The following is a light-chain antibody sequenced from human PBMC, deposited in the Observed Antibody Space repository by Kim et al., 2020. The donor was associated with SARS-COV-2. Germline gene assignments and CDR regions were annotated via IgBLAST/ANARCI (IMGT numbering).Light chain of an antibody. Sequence: ASVGDRVTITCRASQSISNYLNWYQQKPGNAPKLLIYAASGLQSGVPSRFSGSGSGTDFTLTISSLQPEDFATYYCQQCHSTPLTFGGGTKVDIK. CDR3: QQCHSTPLT. J-gene: IGKJ4*01. CDR2: AAS. V-gene: IGKV1-39*01. CDR1: QSISNY.